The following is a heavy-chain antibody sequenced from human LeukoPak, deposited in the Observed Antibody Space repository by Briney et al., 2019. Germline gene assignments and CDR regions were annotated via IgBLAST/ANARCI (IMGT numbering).Heavy chain of an antibody. CDR1: GFTFSSYG. CDR3: ARDEPEAFDY. Sequence: GGSLRLSCAASGFTFSSYGMHWVRQAPGKGLEWVAVIWYDGSNKYYAYSVKGRFTISRDNAKNSLYLQMNSLRAEDTAVYYCARDEPEAFDYWGQGTLVTVSS. V-gene: IGHV3-33*01. D-gene: IGHD1-14*01. J-gene: IGHJ4*02. CDR2: IWYDGSNK.